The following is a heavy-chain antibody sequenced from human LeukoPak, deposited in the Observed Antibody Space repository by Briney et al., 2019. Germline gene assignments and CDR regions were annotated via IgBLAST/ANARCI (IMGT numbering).Heavy chain of an antibody. D-gene: IGHD3-10*02. CDR2: ISGSGGST. V-gene: IGHV3-23*01. CDR1: GFTFSSYA. J-gene: IGHJ4*02. Sequence: GGSLRLSCAASGFTFSSYAMSWVRQAPGKGLEWVSAISGSGGSTYYADSVKGRFTISRDNSKNTLYLQMNSLRAEDTAVYYCAKDGRGGVRGVPYYFDYRGQGTLVTVSS. CDR3: AKDGRGGVRGVPYYFDY.